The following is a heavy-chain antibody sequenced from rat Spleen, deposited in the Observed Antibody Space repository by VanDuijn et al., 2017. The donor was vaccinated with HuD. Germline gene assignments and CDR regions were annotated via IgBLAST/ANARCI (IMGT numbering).Heavy chain of an antibody. V-gene: IGHV5-20*01. CDR2: ISYDGGST. D-gene: IGHD1-5*01. J-gene: IGHJ4*01. CDR3: TTDLINRYNYVGYVMDA. CDR1: GFTFSDYN. Sequence: EVQLVESGGGLVQPGRSLKLSCAASGFTFSDYNMAWVRQAPKKGLEWVASISYDGGSTYYRDSVKGRFTISRDNAKSSLYLQMDSLRSEDTATYYCTTDLINRYNYVGYVMDAWGQGASVTVSS.